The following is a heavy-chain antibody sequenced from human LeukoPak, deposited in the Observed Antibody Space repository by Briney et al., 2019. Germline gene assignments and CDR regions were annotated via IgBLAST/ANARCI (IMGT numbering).Heavy chain of an antibody. CDR3: ARVMVRGVIIPVDY. Sequence: ASVKVSCKASGYTFTGYYMHWVRRAPGQGLEWMGWINPNSGGTNYAQKFQGRVAMTRDTSISTAYMELSRLRSDDTAVYYCARVMVRGVIIPVDYWGQGTLVTVSS. J-gene: IGHJ4*02. D-gene: IGHD3-10*01. V-gene: IGHV1-2*02. CDR2: INPNSGGT. CDR1: GYTFTGYY.